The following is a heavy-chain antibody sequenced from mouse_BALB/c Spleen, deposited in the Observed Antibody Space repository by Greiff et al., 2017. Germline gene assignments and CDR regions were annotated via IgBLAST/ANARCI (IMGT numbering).Heavy chain of an antibody. J-gene: IGHJ3*01. V-gene: IGHV1-7*01. CDR2: INPSTGYT. CDR1: GYTFTSYW. Sequence: QVQLQQSGAELAKPGASVKMSCKASGYTFTSYWMHWVKQRPGQGLEWIGYINPSTGYTEYNQKFKDKATLTADKSSSTAYMQLSSLTSEDSAVYYCAREGGNYGAWFAYWGQGTLVTASA. CDR3: AREGGNYGAWFAY. D-gene: IGHD2-1*01.